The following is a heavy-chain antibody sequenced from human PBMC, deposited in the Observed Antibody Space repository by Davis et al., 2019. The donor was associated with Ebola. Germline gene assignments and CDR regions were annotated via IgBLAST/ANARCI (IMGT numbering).Heavy chain of an antibody. CDR2: IDAGNGNT. CDR1: GYTLSSYA. D-gene: IGHD4-17*01. V-gene: IGHV1-3*01. J-gene: IGHJ4*02. CDR3: ASGTTVTTGFDN. Sequence: AASVKVSRKASGYTLSSYAIHWVRQAPGQRLEWMGWIDAGNGNTKFSQKFQGRVTMTRDTSISTAYMELSRLTSDDTAVYYCASGTTVTTGFDNWGQGTLVTVSS.